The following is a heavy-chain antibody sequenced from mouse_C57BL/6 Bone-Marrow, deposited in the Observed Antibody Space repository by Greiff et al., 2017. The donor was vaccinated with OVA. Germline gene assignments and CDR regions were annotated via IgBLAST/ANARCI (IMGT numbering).Heavy chain of an antibody. D-gene: IGHD2-5*01. Sequence: QVQLQQPGAELVKPGASVKLSCKTSGYTFTSYWMHWVTQRPGHGLEWIGMIHPNSGSPNYNEKFTSKATLTVDKSSSTAYMQLSSLTSEDSAVYYCARGGFYYSNYVGWYFDVWGTGTTVTVSS. CDR2: IHPNSGSP. V-gene: IGHV1-64*01. CDR3: ARGGFYYSNYVGWYFDV. J-gene: IGHJ1*03. CDR1: GYTFTSYW.